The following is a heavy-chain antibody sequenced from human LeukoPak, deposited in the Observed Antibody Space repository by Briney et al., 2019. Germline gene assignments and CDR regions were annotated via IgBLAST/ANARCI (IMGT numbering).Heavy chain of an antibody. CDR2: INHSGST. Sequence: PSETLSLTCAVYGGSFSGYYWSWIRQPPGKGLEWIGEINHSGSTNYNPSLKSRVTISVDTSKNQFSLKLSSVTAADTAVYYCASFRHYGSGSYYFDYWGQGTLVTVSS. CDR3: ASFRHYGSGSYYFDY. CDR1: GGSFSGYY. V-gene: IGHV4-34*01. J-gene: IGHJ4*02. D-gene: IGHD3-10*01.